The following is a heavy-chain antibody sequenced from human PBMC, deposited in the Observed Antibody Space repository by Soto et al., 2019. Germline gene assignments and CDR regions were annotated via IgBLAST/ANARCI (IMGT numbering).Heavy chain of an antibody. CDR2: INAGNGNT. CDR3: AREYSSSAGSDY. V-gene: IGHV1-3*01. CDR1: GYTFTSYA. D-gene: IGHD6-6*01. Sequence: QVQLVQSGAEVKKPGASGKVSCKASGYTFTSYAMHWVRQAPGQRLEWMGWINAGNGNTKYSQKFQGRVTITRDTSASTAYMELSSLRSEDTAVYYCAREYSSSAGSDYWGQGTLVTVSS. J-gene: IGHJ4*02.